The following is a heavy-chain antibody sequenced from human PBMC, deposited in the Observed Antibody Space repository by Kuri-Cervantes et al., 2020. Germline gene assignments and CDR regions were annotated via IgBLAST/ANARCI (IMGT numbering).Heavy chain of an antibody. CDR2: IWYDGSNK. CDR3: AKDWVYGSGSYYNEDYYYGMDV. Sequence: GGSLRLSCAASRFTFSSHGMHWVRQAPGKGLEWVAVIWYDGSNKYYADSVKGRFTISRDDSKNTLYLQMNSLRAEDTAVYYCAKDWVYGSGSYYNEDYYYGMDVWGQGTTVTVSS. CDR1: RFTFSSHG. J-gene: IGHJ6*02. V-gene: IGHV3-30*02. D-gene: IGHD3-10*01.